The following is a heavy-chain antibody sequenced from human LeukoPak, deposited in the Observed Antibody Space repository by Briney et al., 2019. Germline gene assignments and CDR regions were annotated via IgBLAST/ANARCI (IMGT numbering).Heavy chain of an antibody. V-gene: IGHV1-2*02. Sequence: WASVKVSCKASGYTFTGYYMHWVRQATGQGLEWMGWINPNSGGTNYAQKFQGRVTMTRDTSISTAYMELSRLRSDDTAVYYCARARPTDYYDSSGSAPLDYWGQGTLVTVSS. CDR2: INPNSGGT. J-gene: IGHJ4*02. CDR1: GYTFTGYY. CDR3: ARARPTDYYDSSGSAPLDY. D-gene: IGHD3-22*01.